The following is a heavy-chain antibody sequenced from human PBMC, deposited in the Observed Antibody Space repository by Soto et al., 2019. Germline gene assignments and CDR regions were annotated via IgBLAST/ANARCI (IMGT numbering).Heavy chain of an antibody. Sequence: EVQLVESGGGLVQPGGSLRLSCAASGFTFSNYWMHWVRLPPGKGLLWVSRINIGGSAANYAGSVEGRFTVSRDDAKNTLYLQRQRLRGEGTAVYSWVRGASDGYGSDYWGQGAPVTVSS. V-gene: IGHV3-74*01. CDR1: GFTFSNYW. J-gene: IGHJ4*02. D-gene: IGHD1-26*01. CDR3: VRGASDGYGSDY. CDR2: INIGGSAA.